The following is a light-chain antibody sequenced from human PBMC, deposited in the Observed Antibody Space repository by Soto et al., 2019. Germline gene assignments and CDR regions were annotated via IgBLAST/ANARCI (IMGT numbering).Light chain of an antibody. V-gene: IGKV1-5*03. J-gene: IGKJ1*01. CDR1: QSITPW. CDR2: QAS. Sequence: SASVGDRVTITCRASQSITPWLAWYQQKPGKVPKLLIYQASSLESGVPLRFSGSASGTEFTLTINSLQPDDFATYYCQHYNRYSATFGQGTKVDIK. CDR3: QHYNRYSAT.